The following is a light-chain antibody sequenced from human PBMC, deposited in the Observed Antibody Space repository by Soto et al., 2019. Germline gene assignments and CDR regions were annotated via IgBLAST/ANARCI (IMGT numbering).Light chain of an antibody. CDR3: QQYNNWPRT. Sequence: EIVMTQSPATLSVSPGERATLSCRASQSVSSNLAWYQQTPGQAPRLLIYGASTRATGIPARFSGSGSGTDFTLTISSLQSEYFVVYYCQQYNNWPRTFGQGTKVDIK. V-gene: IGKV3-15*01. CDR2: GAS. CDR1: QSVSSN. J-gene: IGKJ1*01.